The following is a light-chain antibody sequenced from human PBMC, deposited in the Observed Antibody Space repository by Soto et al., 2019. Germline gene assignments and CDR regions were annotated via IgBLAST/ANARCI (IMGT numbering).Light chain of an antibody. CDR2: DAS. Sequence: DIQMPQSPSTLSASVGDIVTITCRARQTITRWLAWYPQKPGKAPKVLSYDASSLESGVPSRFSGSGSGTEFTLTISSLQPEDSATYYCQQYNSYSTTFGQGNKVEIK. J-gene: IGKJ1*01. CDR3: QQYNSYSTT. V-gene: IGKV1-5*01. CDR1: QTITRW.